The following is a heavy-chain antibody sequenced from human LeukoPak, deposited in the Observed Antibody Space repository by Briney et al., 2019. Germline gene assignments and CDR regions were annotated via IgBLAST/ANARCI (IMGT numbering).Heavy chain of an antibody. J-gene: IGHJ6*02. CDR2: IKHSGST. D-gene: IGHD6-13*01. CDR1: GGSFSGYY. V-gene: IGHV4-34*01. CDR3: ARHGIVAAGTYYYYGMDV. Sequence: PSETLSLTCAVYGGSFSGYYWSWIRQPPEKGLEWIGEIKHSGSTYYNPSLKSRVTMSVDTSKNQFSLKLNSVTAADTAVYYCARHGIVAAGTYYYYGMDVWGQGTTVTVSS.